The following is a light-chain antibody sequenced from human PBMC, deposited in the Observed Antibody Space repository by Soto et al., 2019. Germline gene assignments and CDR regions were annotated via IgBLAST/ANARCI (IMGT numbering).Light chain of an antibody. Sequence: IQLTQSPSSLSASVGDRVTITFRASQGISSYLAWYQQKPGKAPKLLIYAASTLQSGVPSRFRGSGSGTDFTLTISSLQPEDFATCYCQQLNSYPLTFGGGPKVDI. CDR3: QQLNSYPLT. J-gene: IGKJ4*02. V-gene: IGKV1-9*01. CDR2: AAS. CDR1: QGISSY.